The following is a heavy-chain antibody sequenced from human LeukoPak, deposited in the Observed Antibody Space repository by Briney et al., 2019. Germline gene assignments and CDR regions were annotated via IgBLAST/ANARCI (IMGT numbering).Heavy chain of an antibody. D-gene: IGHD5-12*01. CDR3: ARDRGSGYDPGYFDY. Sequence: PGGSLRLSCAASGFTFIKHAMSWVRQAPGKGLEWVSIIYSGDNTYYADSVKGRFTISRDNSKNTLYLQMNSLRVEDTAVYYCARDRGSGYDPGYFDYWGQGTLVTVSS. CDR2: IYSGDNT. CDR1: GFTFIKHA. J-gene: IGHJ4*02. V-gene: IGHV3-66*01.